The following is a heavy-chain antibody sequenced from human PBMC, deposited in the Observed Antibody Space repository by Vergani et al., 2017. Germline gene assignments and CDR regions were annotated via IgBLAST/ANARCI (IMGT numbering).Heavy chain of an antibody. CDR3: TRHSTVEWLVKLGWIDP. Sequence: QLQLQESGPGLVKPSATLSLTCSVSGASIRSSNYYWGWIRQPPGKGLELIASIYYSGCTYYNPSLKTRVTISVDTSKNQFSLKLGSVTAADTAVYFCTRHSTVEWLVKLGWIDPWGQGILVTVSS. CDR1: GASIRSSNYY. D-gene: IGHD6-19*01. CDR2: IYYSGCT. J-gene: IGHJ5*02. V-gene: IGHV4-39*01.